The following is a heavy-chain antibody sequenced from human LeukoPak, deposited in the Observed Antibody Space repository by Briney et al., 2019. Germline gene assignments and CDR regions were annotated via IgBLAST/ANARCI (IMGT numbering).Heavy chain of an antibody. D-gene: IGHD3-10*01. V-gene: IGHV3-21*01. CDR2: ISSSSSYI. Sequence: PGGSLRLSCAASGFTFSSYSMNWVRQAPGKGLEWVSSISSSSSYIYYADSVKGRFTISRDNSKNTLYLQMNSLRAEDTAVYYCAKDVVRYYGSGSYFDYWGQGTLVTVSS. CDR1: GFTFSSYS. J-gene: IGHJ4*02. CDR3: AKDVVRYYGSGSYFDY.